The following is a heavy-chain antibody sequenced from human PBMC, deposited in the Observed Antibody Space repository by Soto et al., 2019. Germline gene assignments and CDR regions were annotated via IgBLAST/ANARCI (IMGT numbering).Heavy chain of an antibody. J-gene: IGHJ6*03. CDR3: ARADRSGGIIVVVAASHYYYYMDV. CDR1: GYTFTSYD. D-gene: IGHD2-15*01. V-gene: IGHV1-8*01. CDR2: MNPNSGNT. Sequence: QVQLVQSGAEVKKPGASVKVSCKASGYTFTSYDINWVRQATGQGLEWMGWMNPNSGNTGCAQKFQGRVTMTMNTSINNAYMELSSLRSEDTAVYYCARADRSGGIIVVVAASHYYYYMDVWGEGSTVTVSS.